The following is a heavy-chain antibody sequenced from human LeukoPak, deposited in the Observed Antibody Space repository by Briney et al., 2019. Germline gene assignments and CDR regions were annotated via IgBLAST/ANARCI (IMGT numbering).Heavy chain of an antibody. Sequence: GGSLRLSCKASGFTVSNNYMNWVRQAPGKGLEWVALIYSGGTTNYADSVKGRFTISRDNSKNILYLQMTNVRVEDTAVYYCARDPPGIAASVSGGWGQGTLVTVSS. J-gene: IGHJ4*02. D-gene: IGHD6-13*01. CDR1: GFTVSNNY. CDR2: IYSGGTT. CDR3: ARDPPGIAASVSGG. V-gene: IGHV3-53*01.